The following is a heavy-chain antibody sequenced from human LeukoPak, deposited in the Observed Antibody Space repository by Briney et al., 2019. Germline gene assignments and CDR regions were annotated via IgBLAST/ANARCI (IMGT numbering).Heavy chain of an antibody. CDR2: IYYSGST. V-gene: IGHV4-31*03. Sequence: PSETLSLTCTVSGGSISSGGYYWSWIRQHPGKGLEWIGYIYYSGSTYYNPSLKSRVTISVDTSKNQFSLKLSSVTAADTAVYYCARMSDSSSWFNYYYGMDVWGQGTTVTASS. D-gene: IGHD6-13*01. CDR3: ARMSDSSSWFNYYYGMDV. CDR1: GGSISSGGYY. J-gene: IGHJ6*02.